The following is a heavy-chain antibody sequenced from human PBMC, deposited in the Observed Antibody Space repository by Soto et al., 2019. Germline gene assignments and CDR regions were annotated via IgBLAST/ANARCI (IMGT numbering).Heavy chain of an antibody. D-gene: IGHD1-1*01. CDR2: ISAHNGNT. CDR1: GYTFTSYG. V-gene: IGHV1-18*01. CDR3: ARGGYGDC. Sequence: QVHLVQSGAEVKKPGASVKVSCKASGYTFTSYGITWVRQAPGQGLEWMGWISAHNGNTDYAQKLQGRVIVTRDTSASTADRELRSLRSGETAGYYCARGGYGDCWGRGALGTV. J-gene: IGHJ4*02.